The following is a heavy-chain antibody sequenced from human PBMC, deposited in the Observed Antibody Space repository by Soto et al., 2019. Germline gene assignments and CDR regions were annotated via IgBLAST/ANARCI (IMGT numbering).Heavy chain of an antibody. Sequence: QVQLVESGGGVVQPGRSLRLSCTASGFRFSNYGMHWVRQAPGKGLEWVAVIWNDGSNRYYADSVKGRFTISRDNSKNTLFLQMNRLRAEDTAVYYCARDIDCSGGSCYFGPYMDVWGKGTTVTVSS. CDR2: IWNDGSNR. V-gene: IGHV3-33*01. CDR3: ARDIDCSGGSCYFGPYMDV. D-gene: IGHD2-15*01. CDR1: GFRFSNYG. J-gene: IGHJ6*03.